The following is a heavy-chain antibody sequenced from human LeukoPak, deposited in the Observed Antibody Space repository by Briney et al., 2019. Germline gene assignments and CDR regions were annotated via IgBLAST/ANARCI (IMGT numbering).Heavy chain of an antibody. CDR1: GGSFSGYY. J-gene: IGHJ4*02. D-gene: IGHD6-19*01. V-gene: IGHV4-34*01. CDR3: ARDPQWLVPYYFDY. CDR2: INHSGST. Sequence: SETLSLTCAVYGGSFSGYYWSWIRQPPGKGLEWIGEINHSGSTNYNPSLKRRVTISVDTSKNQFSLKLSSVTAEDTAVYYCARDPQWLVPYYFDYWGQGTLVTVSS.